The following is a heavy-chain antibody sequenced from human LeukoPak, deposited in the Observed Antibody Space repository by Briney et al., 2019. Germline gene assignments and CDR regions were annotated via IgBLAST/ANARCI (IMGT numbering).Heavy chain of an antibody. D-gene: IGHD2-21*02. V-gene: IGHV1-69*10. CDR2: VIPILDIT. CDR3: AVLSDGAYCGGDCFYLDS. Sequence: SVKVSCKASGGTFSSHAMNWVRQAPGQGLEWMGGVIPILDITDYAQKFQGRLTITADKSTGTGYMELSSLRSEDSAVYYCAVLSDGAYCGGDCFYLDSWGQGTLVAVSS. CDR1: GGTFSSHA. J-gene: IGHJ5*01.